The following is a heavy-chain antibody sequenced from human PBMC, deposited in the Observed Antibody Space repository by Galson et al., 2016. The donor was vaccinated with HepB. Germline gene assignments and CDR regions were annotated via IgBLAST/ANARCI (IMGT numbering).Heavy chain of an antibody. J-gene: IGHJ4*02. CDR1: GFTFSDYA. D-gene: IGHD6-19*01. Sequence: SLRLSCAASGFTFSDYAMNWVRQAPGKGLEWISYISVSATTIYYADSVRGRFTVSRDNAKNSLVLQMNGLRGEDTAVYYCARDGIDVAASVFDYWGLGTPVTVSS. V-gene: IGHV3-48*01. CDR3: ARDGIDVAASVFDY. CDR2: ISVSATTI.